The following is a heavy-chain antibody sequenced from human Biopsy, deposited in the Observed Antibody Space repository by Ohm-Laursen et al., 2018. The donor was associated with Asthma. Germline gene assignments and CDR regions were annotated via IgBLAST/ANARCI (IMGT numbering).Heavy chain of an antibody. V-gene: IGHV3-30*18. CDR2: ISYDGSKK. CDR1: GVSLSSFG. J-gene: IGHJ6*02. D-gene: IGHD1-20*01. CDR3: AKGRYKWNDGYYGLGV. Sequence: SLRLSCAASGVSLSSFGMNWVRQAPGKGLEWVAVISYDGSKKEYGDSVKGRFTISRDNSKDTVYLQMNSLRAEDTAVYYCAKGRYKWNDGYYGLGVWGQGTTVTVS.